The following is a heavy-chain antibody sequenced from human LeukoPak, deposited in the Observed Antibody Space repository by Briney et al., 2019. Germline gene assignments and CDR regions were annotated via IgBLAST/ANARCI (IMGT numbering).Heavy chain of an antibody. Sequence: PGGSLRLSCAASGFTFSDYYMSWIRQAPGKGLEWVSYISSSNSYTNYADSVKGRFYADSVKGRFTISRDNAKNSLYLQMNSLGAEDTAVYYCASLTYYFDSSGYYPGYFQHWGQGTLVTVSS. J-gene: IGHJ1*01. D-gene: IGHD3-22*01. CDR1: GFTFSDYY. CDR2: ISSSNSYT. V-gene: IGHV3-11*03. CDR3: ASLTYYFDSSGYYPGYFQH.